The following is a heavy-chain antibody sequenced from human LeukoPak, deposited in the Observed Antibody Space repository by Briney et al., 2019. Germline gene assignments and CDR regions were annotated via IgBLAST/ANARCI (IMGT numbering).Heavy chain of an antibody. D-gene: IGHD3-22*01. CDR1: GDSMGDFY. J-gene: IGHJ6*03. CDR3: ARSTGFYTTYYMDA. CDR2: IRTDGTT. V-gene: IGHV4-4*07. Sequence: PSETLSLTCSVSGDSMGDFYWNWLRQPAGKGLEWIGRIRTDGTTYANPSFESAVTMSVDTSNNHISLRLSSATAADTAVYYCARSTGFYTTYYMDAWGKGTTVTVSS.